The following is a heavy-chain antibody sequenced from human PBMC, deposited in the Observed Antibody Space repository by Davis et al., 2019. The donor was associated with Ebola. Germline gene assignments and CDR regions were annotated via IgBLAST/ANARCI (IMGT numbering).Heavy chain of an antibody. CDR1: GYSIGSSYY. Sequence: SETLSLTCTVSGYSIGSSYYWSWIRQPPGKGLEWIGYIYYSGSTNYNPSLKSRVTISVDTSKNQFSLSLSSVTAADTAVYYCAREGGSGRSYYYGMDVWGQGTTVTVSS. J-gene: IGHJ6*02. CDR2: IYYSGST. D-gene: IGHD3-10*01. CDR3: AREGGSGRSYYYGMDV. V-gene: IGHV4-59*01.